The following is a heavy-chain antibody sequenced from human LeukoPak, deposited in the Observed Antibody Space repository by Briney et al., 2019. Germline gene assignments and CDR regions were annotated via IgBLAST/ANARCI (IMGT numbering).Heavy chain of an antibody. CDR1: GFTFSSYE. D-gene: IGHD6-19*01. Sequence: GGSLRLSCAASGFTFSSYEMNWVRQAPGKGLEGVSYISTTGSSIYYADSVKGRFTISRDNVKNLLYLQMNSLRAEDTAVYYCARVQRGIAVALDYWGQGTLATVSS. CDR2: ISTTGSSI. J-gene: IGHJ4*02. V-gene: IGHV3-48*03. CDR3: ARVQRGIAVALDY.